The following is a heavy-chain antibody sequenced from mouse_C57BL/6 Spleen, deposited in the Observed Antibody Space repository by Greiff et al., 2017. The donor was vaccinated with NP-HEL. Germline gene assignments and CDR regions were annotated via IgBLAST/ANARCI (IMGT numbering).Heavy chain of an antibody. CDR3: ARSGIYYGISYYFDY. J-gene: IGHJ2*01. D-gene: IGHD2-1*01. CDR1: GYAFSSYW. CDR2: IYPGDGDT. V-gene: IGHV1-80*01. Sequence: QVQLQQSGAELVKPGASVKISCKASGYAFSSYWMNWVKQRPGKGLEWIGQIYPGDGDTNYNGKFKGKATLTADQSSSTAYMQLSRLTSEDSAVYFCARSGIYYGISYYFDYWGQGTTLTVSS.